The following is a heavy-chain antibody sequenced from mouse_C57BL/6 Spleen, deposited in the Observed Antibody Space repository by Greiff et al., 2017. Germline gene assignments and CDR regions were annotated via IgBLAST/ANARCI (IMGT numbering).Heavy chain of an antibody. D-gene: IGHD1-1*01. CDR2: IYPGDGDT. CDR1: GYAFSSYW. V-gene: IGHV1-80*01. CDR3: ARGLWDYGSSYDAMDY. J-gene: IGHJ4*01. Sequence: VQLQQSGAELVKPGASVKISCKASGYAFSSYWMNWVKQRPGQGLEWIGQIYPGDGDTNYNGKFKGKATLTADKSSSTAYMQLSSLTSEDSAVYFCARGLWDYGSSYDAMDYWGQGTSVTVSS.